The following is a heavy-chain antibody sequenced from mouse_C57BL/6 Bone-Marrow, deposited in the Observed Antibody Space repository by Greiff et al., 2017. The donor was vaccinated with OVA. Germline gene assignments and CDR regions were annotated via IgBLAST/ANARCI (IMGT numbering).Heavy chain of an antibody. D-gene: IGHD2-1*01. Sequence: EVQGVESGGGLVKPGGSLKLSCAASGFTFSSYAMSWVRQTPEKRLEWVATISDGGSYTYYPDNVKGRFTISRDNAKNNLDLQMSHLKSEDTAMYYCAREGGNYESAMDDWGQGTAVTVSS. V-gene: IGHV5-4*01. J-gene: IGHJ4*01. CDR3: AREGGNYESAMDD. CDR1: GFTFSSYA. CDR2: ISDGGSYT.